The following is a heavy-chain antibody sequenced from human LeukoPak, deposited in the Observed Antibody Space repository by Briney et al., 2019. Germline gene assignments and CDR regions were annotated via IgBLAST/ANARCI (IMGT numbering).Heavy chain of an antibody. Sequence: SETLSLTCTVSGGSISSYYWSWIRQPPGKGLEWIGYIYYSGSTNYNPSLKSRVTISADTSKNQFSLKLSSVTAADTAVYYCARGYDYVWGSYRQSPVFDYWGQGTLVTVSS. V-gene: IGHV4-59*01. CDR3: ARGYDYVWGSYRQSPVFDY. D-gene: IGHD3-16*02. J-gene: IGHJ4*02. CDR2: IYYSGST. CDR1: GGSISSYY.